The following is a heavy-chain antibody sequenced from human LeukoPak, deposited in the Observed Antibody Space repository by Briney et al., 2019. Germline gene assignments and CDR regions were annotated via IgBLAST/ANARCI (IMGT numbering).Heavy chain of an antibody. CDR2: IYSSGST. J-gene: IGHJ6*03. CDR3: ASVRRGFGESSKYYSYYYMDV. V-gene: IGHV4-39*01. Sequence: PSETLSLTCAVSGASISGSNYYWGWIRQPPGKGLEWIGNIYSSGSTYYNASLQSRVTISIDTSKNQFSLRLNSVTAADTAVYYCASVRRGFGESSKYYSYYYMDVWGNGTTVTISS. D-gene: IGHD3-10*01. CDR1: GASISGSNYY.